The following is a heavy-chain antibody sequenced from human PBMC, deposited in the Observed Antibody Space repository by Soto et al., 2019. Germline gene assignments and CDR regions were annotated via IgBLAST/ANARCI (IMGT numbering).Heavy chain of an antibody. V-gene: IGHV4-61*01. J-gene: IGHJ4*02. Sequence: TSETLSLTCTVSGGSISSDSYYWGWIRQSPEKGLEWIGYIYYSGSTNYNPSLKSRVTISVDTSKNQFSLKLSPVTAADTAVYYCASLNIAGTNDFDYWGQGTLVTVSS. D-gene: IGHD2-8*01. CDR1: GGSISSDSYY. CDR3: ASLNIAGTNDFDY. CDR2: IYYSGST.